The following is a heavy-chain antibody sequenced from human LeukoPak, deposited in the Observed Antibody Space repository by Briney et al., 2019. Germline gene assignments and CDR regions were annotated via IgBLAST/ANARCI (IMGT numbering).Heavy chain of an antibody. J-gene: IGHJ3*02. CDR1: GFTFSSYE. V-gene: IGHV3-48*03. Sequence: SGGSLRLSCAAPGFTFSSYEMNWVRQAPGKGLEWVSYISSSGTTIYYADSVKGRFTISRDNAKNSLYLQMNSLRAEDTAVYYCARDTYYYDSSSSRAFDIWGQGTMVTVSS. D-gene: IGHD3-22*01. CDR2: ISSSGTTI. CDR3: ARDTYYYDSSSSRAFDI.